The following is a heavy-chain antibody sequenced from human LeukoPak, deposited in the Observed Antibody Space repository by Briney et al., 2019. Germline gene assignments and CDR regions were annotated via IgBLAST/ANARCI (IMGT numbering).Heavy chain of an antibody. V-gene: IGHV3-74*01. D-gene: IGHD6-19*01. CDR3: ARAGIAVTGTGIDY. CDR1: GFTFSTYW. Sequence: GGSLRLSCEASGFTFSTYWMHWVRHAPGKGLVWVSRINSDGSDTNYADSVKGRFTVSRANAKNTLYLQVNSLRAEDTAVYYCARAGIAVTGTGIDYWGRGTLVTVSS. J-gene: IGHJ4*02. CDR2: INSDGSDT.